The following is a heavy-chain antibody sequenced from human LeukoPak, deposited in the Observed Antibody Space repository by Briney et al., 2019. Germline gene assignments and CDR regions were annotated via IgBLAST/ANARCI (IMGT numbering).Heavy chain of an antibody. CDR1: GGSISSISYY. V-gene: IGHV4-39*07. J-gene: IGHJ3*02. CDR2: VYYSET. Sequence: PSETLSLTCTVSGGSISSISYYWGWIRQPPGKGLEWIGTVYYSETYYSPSLTSRVTISLDTSRNQFSLKLNSVTAADTAVYYCAKSNGYGLVDIWGQGTMVTVSS. CDR3: AKSNGYGLVDI. D-gene: IGHD3-10*01.